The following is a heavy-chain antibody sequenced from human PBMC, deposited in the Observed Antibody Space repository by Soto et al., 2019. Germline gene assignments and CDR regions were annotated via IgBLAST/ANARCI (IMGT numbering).Heavy chain of an antibody. CDR3: ASSNSTAGAFDF. V-gene: IGHV3-15*07. J-gene: IGHJ5*01. D-gene: IGHD4-4*01. CDR2: IANKADGGTS. Sequence: EVQLVESGGDFVKPGGSLRLSCAASGFTVTHAYMMWVRHAPRKGLEWVGRIANKADGGTSQYAAPVKGRFTISGDASENTLYLQMNSLKIEDTAVYYCASSNSTAGAFDFWGRGTLVTVSS. CDR1: GFTVTHAY.